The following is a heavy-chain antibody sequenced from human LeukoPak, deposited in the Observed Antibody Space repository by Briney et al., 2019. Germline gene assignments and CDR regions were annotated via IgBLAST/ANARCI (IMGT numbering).Heavy chain of an antibody. D-gene: IGHD3-16*01. J-gene: IGHJ6*03. Sequence: ASVKVSCKASGYTFTSYDINWVRQATGQGLEWMGWMNPNSGNTGYAQKFQGRVTITRNTSISTAYMELSSLRSEDTAVYYCARAPTWTGYYYYMDVWGKGTTVTVSS. V-gene: IGHV1-8*03. CDR3: ARAPTWTGYYYYMDV. CDR2: MNPNSGNT. CDR1: GYTFTSYD.